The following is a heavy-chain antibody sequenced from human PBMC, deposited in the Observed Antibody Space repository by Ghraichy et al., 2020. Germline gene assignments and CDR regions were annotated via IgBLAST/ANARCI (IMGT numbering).Heavy chain of an antibody. Sequence: SVKVSCKASGGTFSSYAISWVRQAPGQGLEWMGGIIPIFGTANYAQKFQGRVTITTDESTSTAYMELSSLRSEETAVYYCARDLTPRWAGTGGYWGQGTLVTVSS. D-gene: IGHD6-19*01. CDR2: IIPIFGTA. CDR3: ARDLTPRWAGTGGY. V-gene: IGHV1-69*05. CDR1: GGTFSSYA. J-gene: IGHJ4*02.